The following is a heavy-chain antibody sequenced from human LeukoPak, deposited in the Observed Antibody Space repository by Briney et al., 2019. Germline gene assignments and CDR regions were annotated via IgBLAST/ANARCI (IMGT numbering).Heavy chain of an antibody. V-gene: IGHV1-69*13. CDR1: GGTFSSYA. J-gene: IGHJ4*02. Sequence: ASVKVSCKASGGTFSSYAISWVRQAPGQGLEWMGGIIPIFGTANYAQKFQGRVTITADESTSTAYMGLSSLRSEDTAVYYCARTRGNPWDSSGQYYFDYWGQGTLVTVSS. D-gene: IGHD3-22*01. CDR2: IIPIFGTA. CDR3: ARTRGNPWDSSGQYYFDY.